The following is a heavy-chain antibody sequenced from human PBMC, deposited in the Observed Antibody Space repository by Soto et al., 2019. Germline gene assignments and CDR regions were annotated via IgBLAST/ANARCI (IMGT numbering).Heavy chain of an antibody. CDR3: ARGVTHYYYYGMDV. Sequence: GGSLRLSCAASGFTFDDYAMHWVRQAPGKGLEWVSGISWNSGSIGYADSVKGRFTISRDNAKNFLYLQMNSLRAEDTALYYCARGVTHYYYYGMDVWGQGTTVTVSS. V-gene: IGHV3-9*01. D-gene: IGHD2-21*02. J-gene: IGHJ6*02. CDR1: GFTFDDYA. CDR2: ISWNSGSI.